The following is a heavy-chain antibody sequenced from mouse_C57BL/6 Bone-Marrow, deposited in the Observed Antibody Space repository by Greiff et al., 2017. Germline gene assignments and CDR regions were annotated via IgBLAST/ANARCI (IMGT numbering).Heavy chain of an antibody. D-gene: IGHD6-5*01. CDR2: INPNNGGT. CDR1: GYTFTDYN. J-gene: IGHJ1*03. CDR3: ARAYDPWYFDV. Sequence: EVKVVESGPELVKPGASVKMSCKASGYTFTDYNMHWVKQSHGKSLEWIGYINPNNGGTSYNQKFKGKATLTVNKSSSTAYMELRSLTSEDSAVYYCARAYDPWYFDVWGTGTTVTVSS. V-gene: IGHV1-22*01.